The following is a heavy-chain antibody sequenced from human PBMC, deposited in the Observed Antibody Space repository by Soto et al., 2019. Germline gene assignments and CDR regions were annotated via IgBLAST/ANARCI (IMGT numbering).Heavy chain of an antibody. Sequence: GGSLRLSCAASGFTFSSYAMNWVRQAPGKGLEWVSYISISSSTIYYADSVKGRFTISRDNAKNSLYLQMNSLRAEDTAVYYCASMYCSSTSCYSAFDIWGQGTMVTVSS. CDR1: GFTFSSYA. V-gene: IGHV3-48*01. D-gene: IGHD2-2*01. CDR3: ASMYCSSTSCYSAFDI. J-gene: IGHJ3*02. CDR2: ISISSSTI.